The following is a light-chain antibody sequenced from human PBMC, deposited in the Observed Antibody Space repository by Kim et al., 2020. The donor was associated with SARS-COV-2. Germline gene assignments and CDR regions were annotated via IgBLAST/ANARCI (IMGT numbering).Light chain of an antibody. CDR1: QSISSY. V-gene: IGKV1-39*01. CDR3: QQSYSTPVT. CDR2: AAS. Sequence: ASVGDRVTITCRASQSISSYLNWYQQKPGKAPKLLIYAASSLQSGVPSRFSGSGSGTDFTLTISSLQPEDFATYYCQQSYSTPVTFGQGTRLEIK. J-gene: IGKJ5*01.